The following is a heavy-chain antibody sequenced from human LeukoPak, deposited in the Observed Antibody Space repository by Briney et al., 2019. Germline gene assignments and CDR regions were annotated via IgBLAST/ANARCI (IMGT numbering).Heavy chain of an antibody. D-gene: IGHD6-6*01. CDR2: ISAYNGNT. Sequence: ASVKVSCKASGYTFTNYGISWVRQAPGQGLEWMGWISAYNGNTNYAHQLQGRVTMTTDASTRTAYMELSRLRSDDTAVYYCARVDEYSSSSEAFDIWGQGTMVTVSS. V-gene: IGHV1-18*01. CDR1: GYTFTNYG. J-gene: IGHJ3*02. CDR3: ARVDEYSSSSEAFDI.